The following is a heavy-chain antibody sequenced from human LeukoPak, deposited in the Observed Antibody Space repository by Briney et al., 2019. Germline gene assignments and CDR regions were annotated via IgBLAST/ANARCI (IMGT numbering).Heavy chain of an antibody. D-gene: IGHD2-15*01. CDR1: GGSIDTCSYY. CDR3: ARDHPRLGSGIPII. Sequence: SETLSLTCTVSGGSIDTCSYYWSWIRQPAEKGLEWIGHIYTNGRTNYNPSLKSRVTISVDTSKSQFSLNLSSVTAADTAVYYCARDHPRLGSGIPIIWGQGTLVTVSS. CDR2: IYTNGRT. J-gene: IGHJ4*02. V-gene: IGHV4-61*09.